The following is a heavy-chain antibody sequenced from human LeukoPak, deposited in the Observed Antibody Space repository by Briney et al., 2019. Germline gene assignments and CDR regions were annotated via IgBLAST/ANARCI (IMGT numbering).Heavy chain of an antibody. CDR2: INHSGST. CDR3: ARLRIAVAAYYYYYGMDV. D-gene: IGHD6-19*01. J-gene: IGHJ6*02. V-gene: IGHV4-34*01. CDR1: GGSFSGYY. Sequence: SETLSLTCAAYGGSFSGYYWSWIRQPPGKGLEWIGEINHSGSTNYNPSLKSRVTISVDTSKNQFSLKLSSVTAADTAVYYCARLRIAVAAYYYYYGMDVWGQGTTVTVSS.